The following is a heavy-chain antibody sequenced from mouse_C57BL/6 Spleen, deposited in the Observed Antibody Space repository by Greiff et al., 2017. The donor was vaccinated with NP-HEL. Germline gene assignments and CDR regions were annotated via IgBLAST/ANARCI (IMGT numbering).Heavy chain of an antibody. D-gene: IGHD1-1*01. CDR2: ISYDGSN. CDR3: ARDRGATVVADYAMDY. V-gene: IGHV3-6*01. CDR1: GYSITSGYY. J-gene: IGHJ4*01. Sequence: EVKLVESGPGLVKPSQSLSLTCSVTGYSITSGYYWNWIRQFPGNKLEWMGYISYDGSNNYNPSLKNRISITRDTTKNQFFLKLNSVTTEDTATYYCARDRGATVVADYAMDYWGQRTSVTVSS.